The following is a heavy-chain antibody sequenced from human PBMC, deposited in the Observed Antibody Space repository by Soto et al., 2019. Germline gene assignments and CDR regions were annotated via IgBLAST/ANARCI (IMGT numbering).Heavy chain of an antibody. J-gene: IGHJ4*02. Sequence: EVQLLESGGGLVQPGGSLRLSCAASGFTFSSYAMSWVRQAPGKGLEWVPVISGSGDSTYYADSGKGRFTISRDNSKNTLYLQLNSLRAADTAVYYWASRTSGWYLGYWGQGTLVTVSS. D-gene: IGHD6-19*01. CDR2: ISGSGDST. V-gene: IGHV3-23*01. CDR3: ASRTSGWYLGY. CDR1: GFTFSSYA.